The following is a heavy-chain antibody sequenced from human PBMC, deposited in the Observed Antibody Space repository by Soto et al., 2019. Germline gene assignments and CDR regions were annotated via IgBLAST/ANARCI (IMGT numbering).Heavy chain of an antibody. J-gene: IGHJ4*01. CDR1: GGTFSGYA. Sequence: LVKVCWKASGGTFSGYAVSWVRLDHGQGLEWMGGIIPIFGTANYAQKFQGRVTITADESTSTAYMELSSLRSEDTAVYYCARSKAYCGGDCLRGSFDYWGHGTLVTVSS. V-gene: IGHV1-69*13. CDR2: IIPIFGTA. CDR3: ARSKAYCGGDCLRGSFDY. D-gene: IGHD2-21*02.